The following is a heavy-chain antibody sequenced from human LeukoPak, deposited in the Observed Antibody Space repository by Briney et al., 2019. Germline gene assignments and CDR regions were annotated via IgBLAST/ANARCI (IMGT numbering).Heavy chain of an antibody. D-gene: IGHD6-25*01. CDR2: ISYDGSNK. CDR3: AREVRPNDY. Sequence: GGSLRLSCAASGFTFSSYAMRWVRQAPGKGLEWVAVISYDGSNKYYADSVKGRFTISRDNSKNTLYLQMNSLRAEDTAVYYCAREVRPNDYWGQGTLVTVSS. V-gene: IGHV3-30-3*01. J-gene: IGHJ4*02. CDR1: GFTFSSYA.